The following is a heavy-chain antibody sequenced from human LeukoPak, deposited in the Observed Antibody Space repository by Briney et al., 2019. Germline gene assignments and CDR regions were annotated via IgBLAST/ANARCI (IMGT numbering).Heavy chain of an antibody. CDR1: GFTFSSYA. Sequence: PGRSLRLSCAASGFTFSSYAMHWVRQAPGKGLEWVAVISYDGSNKYYADSVKGRFTISRDNAKNSLYLQMNSLRAEDTAVYYCARNPSSQDFDYWGQGTLVTVSS. J-gene: IGHJ4*02. CDR2: ISYDGSNK. CDR3: ARNPSSQDFDY. V-gene: IGHV3-30-3*01.